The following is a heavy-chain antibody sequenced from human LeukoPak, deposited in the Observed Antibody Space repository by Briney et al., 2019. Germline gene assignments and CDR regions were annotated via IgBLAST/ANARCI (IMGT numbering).Heavy chain of an antibody. CDR3: AKDTNYDYIWGSYRDY. Sequence: PGGSLRLSCAASGFTFSSYGMSWVRQAPGKGLEWVSGISGSGGNTYYADSVKGRFTISRDNSKNTLYLQMNSLRAEDTAVYYCAKDTNYDYIWGSYRDYWGQGTLVTVSS. CDR1: GFTFSSYG. CDR2: ISGSGGNT. V-gene: IGHV3-23*01. D-gene: IGHD3-16*02. J-gene: IGHJ4*02.